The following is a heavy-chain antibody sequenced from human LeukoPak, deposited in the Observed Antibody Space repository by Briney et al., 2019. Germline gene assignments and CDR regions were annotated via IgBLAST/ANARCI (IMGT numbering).Heavy chain of an antibody. D-gene: IGHD6-13*01. CDR3: GKEFSSSWQFDH. CDR1: GFIYNSYA. CDR2: IDNSGDYT. V-gene: IGHV3-23*01. J-gene: IGHJ5*02. Sequence: PGGSLRLSCAVSGFIYNSYAMTWVRQAPGKGLEWVSSIDNSGDYTYYADSVKGRFNISRDNSRNTLYLQMSSLRVEDTALYYCGKEFSSSWQFDHRGEGTLVTVSS.